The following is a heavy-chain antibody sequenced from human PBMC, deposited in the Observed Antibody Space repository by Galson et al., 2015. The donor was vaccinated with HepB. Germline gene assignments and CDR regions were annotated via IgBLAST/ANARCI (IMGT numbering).Heavy chain of an antibody. V-gene: IGHV3-30*03. CDR1: GFTFSSHD. CDR3: ARLGYCSSTSCYLGYYYGMDV. J-gene: IGHJ6*02. D-gene: IGHD2-2*01. CDR2: ISYDGSNK. Sequence: SLRLSCAASGFTFSSHDMHWVRQAPGKGLEWVAVISYDGSNKYYADSVKGRVTISRDNSKNTLYLQMNSLRAEDAAVYYCARLGYCSSTSCYLGYYYGMDVWGQGTTVTVSS.